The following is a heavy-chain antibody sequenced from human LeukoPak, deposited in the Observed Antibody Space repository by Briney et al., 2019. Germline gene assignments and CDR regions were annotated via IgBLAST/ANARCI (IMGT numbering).Heavy chain of an antibody. D-gene: IGHD3-3*01. J-gene: IGHJ4*02. CDR1: GFTFGSYS. V-gene: IGHV3-21*01. CDR3: ARDWRSPYYFDY. Sequence: PGGSLRFSCAASGFTFGSYSMNWVRQAPGKGLEWVSSISSSSSYIYYADSVKGRFTISRDNAKNSLYLQMNSLRAKDTAVYYCARDWRSPYYFDYWGQGTLVTVSS. CDR2: ISSSSSYI.